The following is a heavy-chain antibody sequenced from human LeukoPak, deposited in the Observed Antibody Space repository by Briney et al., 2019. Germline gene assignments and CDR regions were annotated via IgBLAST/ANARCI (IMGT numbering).Heavy chain of an antibody. CDR1: GGSISSYY. CDR3: ARVAPGNEAFDI. V-gene: IGHV4-59*01. Sequence: SETLSLTCTVSGGSISSYYWSWIRQPPGKGLEWIGYIYYSGSTNYNPSLKSRVTISVDTSKNQFSLKLSSVTATDTAVYYCARVAPGNEAFDIWGQGTMVTVSS. CDR2: IYYSGST. D-gene: IGHD3-10*01. J-gene: IGHJ3*02.